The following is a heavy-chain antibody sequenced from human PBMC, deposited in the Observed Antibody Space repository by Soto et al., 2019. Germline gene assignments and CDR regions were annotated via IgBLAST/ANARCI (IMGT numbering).Heavy chain of an antibody. CDR1: GGTFSSYT. J-gene: IGHJ4*02. D-gene: IGHD3-16*01. CDR3: ARAHYDYIWGFDY. Sequence: QVQLVQSGAEVKKPGSSVKVSCKASGGTFSSYTISWVRQAPGQGLEWMGRIIPILGIANYAQKFQGRVTITADKSTSTAYVELSSLRSEDTAVYYCARAHYDYIWGFDYWGQGTLVTVSS. CDR2: IIPILGIA. V-gene: IGHV1-69*02.